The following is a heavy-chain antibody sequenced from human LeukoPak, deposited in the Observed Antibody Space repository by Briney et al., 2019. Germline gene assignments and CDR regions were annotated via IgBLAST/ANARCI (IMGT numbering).Heavy chain of an antibody. D-gene: IGHD3-10*01. Sequence: PGGSLRLSCAASGFTFSSYGMHWVRQAPGKGLEWVAFIRYDGSNKYYADSVKGRFTISRDNSKNTLYLQMNSLRAEDTAVYYCARDQMVRGVIDYWGQGTLVTVSS. CDR1: GFTFSSYG. V-gene: IGHV3-30*02. J-gene: IGHJ4*02. CDR3: ARDQMVRGVIDY. CDR2: IRYDGSNK.